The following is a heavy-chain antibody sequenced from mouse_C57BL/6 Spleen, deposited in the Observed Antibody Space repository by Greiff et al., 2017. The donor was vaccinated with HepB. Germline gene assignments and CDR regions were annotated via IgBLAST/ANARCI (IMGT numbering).Heavy chain of an antibody. D-gene: IGHD1-1*01. CDR1: GYTFTDYE. Sequence: VQLQQSGAELVRPGASVTLSCKASGYTFTDYEMHWVKQTPVHGLEWIGAIDPETGGTAYNQKFKGKAILTADKSSSTAYMELRSLTSEDSAVYYCTRLGTTVAGYWYFDVWGTGTTVTVSS. V-gene: IGHV1-15*01. J-gene: IGHJ1*03. CDR2: IDPETGGT. CDR3: TRLGTTVAGYWYFDV.